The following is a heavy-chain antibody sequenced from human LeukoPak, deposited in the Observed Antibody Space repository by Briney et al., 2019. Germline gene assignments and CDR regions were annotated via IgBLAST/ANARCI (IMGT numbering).Heavy chain of an antibody. CDR2: ISGSGGST. Sequence: GGSLRLPCAASGFTFSSYAMSWVRQAPGKGLEWVSAISGSGGSTYYADSVKGRFTISRDNSKNTLYLQMNSLRAEDTAVYYCAKDSSYRRFGVGNSYFDYWGQGTLVTVSS. CDR3: AKDSSYRRFGVGNSYFDY. D-gene: IGHD3-3*01. V-gene: IGHV3-23*01. J-gene: IGHJ4*02. CDR1: GFTFSSYA.